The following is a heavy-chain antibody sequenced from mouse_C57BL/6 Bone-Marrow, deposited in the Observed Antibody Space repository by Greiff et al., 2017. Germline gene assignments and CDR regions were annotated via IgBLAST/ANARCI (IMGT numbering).Heavy chain of an antibody. V-gene: IGHV3-8*01. CDR1: GYSITSDY. CDR2: ISYSGST. D-gene: IGHD1-1*01. Sequence: EVQLQQSGPGLAKPSQTLSLTCSVTGYSITSDYWNWIRKFPGNKLEYMGYISYSGSTYSNPSLKSRIPITRDTSNNPYDLKWNAVTTEDTATYYCARRRGSSPYYAMDYWGQGTSVTVSS. J-gene: IGHJ4*01. CDR3: ARRRGSSPYYAMDY.